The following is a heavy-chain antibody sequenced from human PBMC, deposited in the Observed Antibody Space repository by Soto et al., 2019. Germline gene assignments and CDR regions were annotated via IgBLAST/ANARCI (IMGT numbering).Heavy chain of an antibody. CDR2: INPNSGGT. D-gene: IGHD5-12*01. CDR3: ARGVRGSRYYYGMDV. CDR1: GYTFTGYY. J-gene: IGHJ6*02. Sequence: QVQLVQSGAEVKKPGASVKVSCKASGYTFTGYYMHWVRQAPGQGLEWMGWINPNSGGTNYAQKFQGRVTMTRDTSISTAYMEMSRLRSDDTAVYYCARGVRGSRYYYGMDVWGQGTTVTVSS. V-gene: IGHV1-2*02.